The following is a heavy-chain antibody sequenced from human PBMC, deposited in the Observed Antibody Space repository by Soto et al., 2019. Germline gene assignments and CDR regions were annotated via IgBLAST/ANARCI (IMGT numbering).Heavy chain of an antibody. Sequence: ASVKLSCKASGGTFSSYAISWVRQAPGQGLEWMGGIIPIFGTANYAQKFQGRVTITADESTSTAYMELSSLRSEDTAVYYCAARFPSTVTTYYYYYMDVWGKGTTVTVSS. CDR1: GGTFSSYA. D-gene: IGHD4-17*01. J-gene: IGHJ6*03. CDR3: AARFPSTVTTYYYYYMDV. V-gene: IGHV1-69*13. CDR2: IIPIFGTA.